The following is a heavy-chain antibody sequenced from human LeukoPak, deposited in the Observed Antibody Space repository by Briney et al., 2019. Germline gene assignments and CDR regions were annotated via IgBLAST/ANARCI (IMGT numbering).Heavy chain of an antibody. Sequence: ASVKVSCKASGYTFTGYYLHRVRQAPGQGLEWMGWINPNSGGTNYAQKFQGRVTMTRDTSISTAYMELSRLRSDDTAVYYCARDWLLSSGLDYWGQGTLVTVSS. CDR1: GYTFTGYY. V-gene: IGHV1-2*02. CDR2: INPNSGGT. D-gene: IGHD6-19*01. CDR3: ARDWLLSSGLDY. J-gene: IGHJ4*02.